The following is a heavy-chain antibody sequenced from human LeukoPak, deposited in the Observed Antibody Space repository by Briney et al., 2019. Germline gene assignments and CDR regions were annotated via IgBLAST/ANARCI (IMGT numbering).Heavy chain of an antibody. J-gene: IGHJ4*02. D-gene: IGHD6-13*01. V-gene: IGHV4-39*07. CDR1: GGSIRSGGYY. CDR2: INHSGST. Sequence: SETLSLTCTVSGGSIRSGGYYWSWIRQPPGKGLEWIGEINHSGSTNYNPSLKSRVTISVDTSKNQFSLKLSSVTAADTAVYYCARRGRSFIDYWGQGTLVTVSS. CDR3: ARRGRSFIDY.